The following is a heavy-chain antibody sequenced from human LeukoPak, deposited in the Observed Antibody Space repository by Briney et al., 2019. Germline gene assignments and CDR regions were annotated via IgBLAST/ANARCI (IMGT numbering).Heavy chain of an antibody. J-gene: IGHJ5*02. CDR1: GGTFSSYA. CDR2: IIPIFGTA. CDR3: AGETYYYDRSGYRGHKFDP. D-gene: IGHD3-22*01. Sequence: GASVKVSCKASGGTFSSYAISWVRQAPGQGLEWMGRIIPIFGTANYAQKFQGRVTITTDESTSTAYMELSSLRSEDTAVYYCAGETYYYDRSGYRGHKFDPWGQGTQVTVSS. V-gene: IGHV1-69*05.